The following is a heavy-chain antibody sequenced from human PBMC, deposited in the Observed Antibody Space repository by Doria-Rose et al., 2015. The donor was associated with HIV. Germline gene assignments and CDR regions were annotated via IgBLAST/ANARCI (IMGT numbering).Heavy chain of an antibody. CDR2: IFSDDER. D-gene: IGHD6-13*01. CDR3: ARIKSSRWYHKYYFDF. Sequence: QVQLVQSGPVLVKPTETLTLTCTVSGVSLSSPGMGVSWIRQPPGKALEWLANIFSDDERSYKTSLKSRLTISRGTSKSQLVLTMTDMGPVDTATYYCARIKSSRWYHKYYFDFWGQGTLVIVSA. V-gene: IGHV2-26*01. CDR1: GVSLSSPGMG. J-gene: IGHJ4*02.